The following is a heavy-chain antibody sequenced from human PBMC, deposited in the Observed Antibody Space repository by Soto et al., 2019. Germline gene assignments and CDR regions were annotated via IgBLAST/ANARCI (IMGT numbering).Heavy chain of an antibody. J-gene: IGHJ6*02. CDR1: GYTFTSYD. V-gene: IGHV1-8*01. CDR2: MNPNSGNT. CDR3: ARDKYEYGEFYYYGMDV. D-gene: IGHD4-17*01. Sequence: ASVKVSCKASGYTFTSYDSNWVRQATGQGLEWMGWMNPNSGNTGYAQKFQGWATMTRDTSISTAYMELSRLRSDDTAVYYCARDKYEYGEFYYYGMDVWGQGTTVTVSS.